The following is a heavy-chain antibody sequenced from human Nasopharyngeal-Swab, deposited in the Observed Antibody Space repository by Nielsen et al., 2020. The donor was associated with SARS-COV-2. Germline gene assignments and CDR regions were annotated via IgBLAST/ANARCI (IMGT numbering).Heavy chain of an antibody. CDR3: ARAPDSSTYGLRY. Sequence: GGSLRLSCATSGFRFGSYGMHWVRQAPDKGLEWVAVIWYDGGNKYYADSVKGRFTVSRDDSKSTLYLQMNSLRDEDTAVYYCARAPDSSTYGLRYWGLGTLVTVSS. J-gene: IGHJ4*02. V-gene: IGHV3-33*01. D-gene: IGHD3-10*01. CDR2: IWYDGGNK. CDR1: GFRFGSYG.